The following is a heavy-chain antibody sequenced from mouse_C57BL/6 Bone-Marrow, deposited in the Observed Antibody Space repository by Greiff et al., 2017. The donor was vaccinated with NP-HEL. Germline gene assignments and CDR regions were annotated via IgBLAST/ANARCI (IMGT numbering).Heavy chain of an antibody. J-gene: IGHJ4*01. V-gene: IGHV3-6*01. D-gene: IGHD2-13*01. CDR3: ARVTTNYAMDY. CDR1: GYSITSGYY. Sequence: LEESGPGLVKPSQSLSLTCSVTGYSITSGYYWNWIRQFPGNKLEWMGYISYDGSNNYNPSLKNRISITRDTSKNQFFLKLNSVTTEDTATYYCARVTTNYAMDYWGQGTSVTVSS. CDR2: ISYDGSN.